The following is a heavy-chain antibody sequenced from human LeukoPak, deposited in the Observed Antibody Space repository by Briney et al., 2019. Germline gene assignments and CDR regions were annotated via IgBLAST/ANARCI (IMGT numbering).Heavy chain of an antibody. Sequence: PSETLSLTCTVSGGSISSYYWSWIRQPAGKGLEWIGRIYTSGSTNYNPSLKSRVTMSVDTSKNQFSLKLSSVTAADTAVYYCARDWAARPVYYYYYYMDVWGKGTTVTVSS. J-gene: IGHJ6*03. CDR3: ARDWAARPVYYYYYYMDV. CDR1: GGSISSYY. CDR2: IYTSGST. V-gene: IGHV4-4*07. D-gene: IGHD6-6*01.